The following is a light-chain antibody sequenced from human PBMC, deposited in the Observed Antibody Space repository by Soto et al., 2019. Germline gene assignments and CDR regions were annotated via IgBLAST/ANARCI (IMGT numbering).Light chain of an antibody. V-gene: IGKV3-15*01. J-gene: IGKJ5*01. CDR1: QSVSSN. CDR3: QQYGSSPIT. CDR2: DTS. Sequence: EIVMTQSPATLSVSPGERATLSCRASQSVSSNLAWYQQKPGQAPRLLIYDTSTRATGIPARFSGSGSGTDFTLTISRLEPEDFAVYYCQQYGSSPITFGQGTRLEI.